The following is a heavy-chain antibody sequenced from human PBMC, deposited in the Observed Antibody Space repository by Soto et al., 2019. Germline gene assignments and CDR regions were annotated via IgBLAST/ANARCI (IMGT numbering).Heavy chain of an antibody. V-gene: IGHV4-59*11. Sequence: QVQLQESGPGLVKPSETLSLTCTVSGASFSSHYWSWIRQPPGRGLEWIGYIYYSGSTNYNPSLKSRVTMSIDTSKSQFSLRLSSVTAADTAVYYCARDAWNAGTQGSFDYWGQGTLVTVSS. CDR2: IYYSGST. CDR3: ARDAWNAGTQGSFDY. CDR1: GASFSSHY. J-gene: IGHJ4*02. D-gene: IGHD1-1*01.